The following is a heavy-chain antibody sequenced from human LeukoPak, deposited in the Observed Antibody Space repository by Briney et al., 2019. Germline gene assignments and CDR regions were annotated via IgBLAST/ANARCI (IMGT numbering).Heavy chain of an antibody. CDR2: INPNSGDT. CDR3: AGGPTLGLDI. J-gene: IGHJ3*02. V-gene: IGHV1-2*02. Sequence: ASVKVSCRASGYTFTAYYIHWVRQAPGQGLEWMGWINPNSGDTNLPQRFQGRVTMTRDTSIITAYMELSSLTSDDTGMYYCAGGPTLGLDIWGQGTMVTVSS. CDR1: GYTFTAYY.